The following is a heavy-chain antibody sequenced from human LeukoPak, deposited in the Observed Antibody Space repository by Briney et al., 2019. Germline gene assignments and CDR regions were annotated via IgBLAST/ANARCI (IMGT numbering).Heavy chain of an antibody. CDR1: GFTFSNAW. D-gene: IGHD1-26*01. CDR2: IKSKSDDGTA. Sequence: GGSLRLSCAASGFTFSNAWMSWVRQAPGKGLERVGRIKSKSDDGTAVYAAPVKGRFIISRDDSKDTLFLQMNSLKTEDTALYYCTTGLGLSDFWGQGTLVTVSS. V-gene: IGHV3-15*01. J-gene: IGHJ4*02. CDR3: TTGLGLSDF.